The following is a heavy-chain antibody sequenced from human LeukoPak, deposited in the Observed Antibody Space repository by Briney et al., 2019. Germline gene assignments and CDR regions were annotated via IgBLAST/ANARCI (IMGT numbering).Heavy chain of an antibody. J-gene: IGHJ4*02. V-gene: IGHV3-53*01. CDR3: ARQYNWNDRYFDY. D-gene: IGHD1-1*01. Sequence: PGGSLRLSCAASGSTVSSNYMSWVRQAPGKGLEWVSVIYSGGSTYYADSVKGRFTISRDNSKNTLYLQMNSLRAEDTAVYYCARQYNWNDRYFDYWGQGTLVTVSS. CDR1: GSTVSSNY. CDR2: IYSGGST.